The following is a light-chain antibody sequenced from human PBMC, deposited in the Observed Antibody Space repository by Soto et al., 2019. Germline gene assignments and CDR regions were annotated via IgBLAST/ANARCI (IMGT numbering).Light chain of an antibody. J-gene: IGLJ1*01. Sequence: QSALTQPPSASGSSGQSVTISCTGTSSDIGTSNFVSWYQHHPGKAPKLLIYEVTKRPSDVPDRFSGSKSANTASLTVSGLQAEDEADYYCGSYAGNSDFVFGTGTKVTVL. CDR2: EVT. V-gene: IGLV2-8*01. CDR3: GSYAGNSDFV. CDR1: SSDIGTSNF.